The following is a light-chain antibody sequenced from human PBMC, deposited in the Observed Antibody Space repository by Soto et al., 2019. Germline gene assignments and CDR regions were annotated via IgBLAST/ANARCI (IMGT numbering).Light chain of an antibody. V-gene: IGLV1-47*01. Sequence: QSVLTQPPSASGTPGQRVTISCSGSSSNIGRNYVYWYLQLPGTAPKLLIYKDNQRPSGVPDRFSDSKSGTSASLAISGLRSEDEADYYCAAWDDSLSIWVFGGGTQLTVL. J-gene: IGLJ3*02. CDR2: KDN. CDR1: SSNIGRNY. CDR3: AAWDDSLSIWV.